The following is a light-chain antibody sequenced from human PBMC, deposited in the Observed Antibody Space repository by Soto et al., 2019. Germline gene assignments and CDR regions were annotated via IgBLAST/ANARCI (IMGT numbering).Light chain of an antibody. CDR1: SSNIGGNS. CDR2: DDN. CDR3: GSWDSSLSAYV. V-gene: IGLV1-51*01. J-gene: IGLJ1*01. Sequence: QSVLTQPPSVSVAPGQKVTGSCSGSSSNIGGNSVSWYQQLPGTAPKLLIYDDNKRPSGIPDRFSGSKSGTSATLGITGFQTGDEADYYCGSWDSSLSAYVFGTGTKVTVL.